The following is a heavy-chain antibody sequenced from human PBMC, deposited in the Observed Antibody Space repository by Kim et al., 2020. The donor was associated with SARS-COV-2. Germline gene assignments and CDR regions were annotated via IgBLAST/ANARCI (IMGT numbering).Heavy chain of an antibody. J-gene: IGHJ2*01. CDR3: ARVVGGSYLPHYWYFDL. D-gene: IGHD1-26*01. Sequence: VKGRFTISRDNAKNSLYLQMNSLIAEDTTVYYCARVVGGSYLPHYWYFDLWGRGTLVTVSS. V-gene: IGHV3-11*06.